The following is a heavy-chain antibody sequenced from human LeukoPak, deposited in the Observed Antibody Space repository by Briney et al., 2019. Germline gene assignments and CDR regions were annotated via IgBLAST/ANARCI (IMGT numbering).Heavy chain of an antibody. J-gene: IGHJ5*02. CDR2: ISSSGAYT. V-gene: IGHV3-23*01. CDR3: AKDSGSGTLLTGS. Sequence: GGSLRLSCAASGFTFSSYAMTWVRQAPGKGLEGVSGISSSGAYTYYADSVKGWFTISRDNSKNTLYLQMNSLRAEDAAVYYCAKDSGSGTLLTGSWGQGILVTVSS. CDR1: GFTFSSYA. D-gene: IGHD3-10*01.